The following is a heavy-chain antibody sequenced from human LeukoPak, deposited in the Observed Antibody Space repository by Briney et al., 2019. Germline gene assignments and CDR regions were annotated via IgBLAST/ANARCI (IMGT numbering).Heavy chain of an antibody. V-gene: IGHV4-59*08. D-gene: IGHD5-12*01. Sequence: PSETLSLTCTVSGGSISSYYWSWIRQPPGKGLEWIGYIYYSGSTNYNPSLKSRVTISVDTSKNQFSLKLSSVAAADTAVYYCARHWGDSGYGRGYYGMDVWGQGTTVTVSS. CDR2: IYYSGST. CDR3: ARHWGDSGYGRGYYGMDV. J-gene: IGHJ6*02. CDR1: GGSISSYY.